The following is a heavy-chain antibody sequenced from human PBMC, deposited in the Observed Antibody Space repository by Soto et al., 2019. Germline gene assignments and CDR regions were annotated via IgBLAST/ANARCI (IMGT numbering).Heavy chain of an antibody. D-gene: IGHD2-2*01. CDR2: INPNSGGT. Sequence: RASVKVSCKASGYTFTGYYMHWVRQAPGQGLEWMGWINPNSGGTNYAQKFQGSVTMTRDTSISTAYTELSRLRSDDTAVYYCARRIEKGGRSVVPAASRDVRGQGTTVTVAS. V-gene: IGHV1-2*02. CDR3: ARRIEKGGRSVVPAASRDV. J-gene: IGHJ6*02. CDR1: GYTFTGYY.